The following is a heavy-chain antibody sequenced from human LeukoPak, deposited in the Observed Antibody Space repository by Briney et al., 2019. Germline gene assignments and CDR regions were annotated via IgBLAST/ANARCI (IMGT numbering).Heavy chain of an antibody. CDR3: ARKNGHDY. D-gene: IGHD2-8*01. J-gene: IGHJ4*02. CDR2: IKQDGSEK. V-gene: IGHV3-7*01. Sequence: GGSLRLSCAASGFTFSIYSMSWVRQAPGKGLEWVANIKQDGSEKYYVDSVKGRFTISRDNAKNSLYLQMNSLRAEDTAVYYCARKNGHDYWGQGTLVTVSS. CDR1: GFTFSIYS.